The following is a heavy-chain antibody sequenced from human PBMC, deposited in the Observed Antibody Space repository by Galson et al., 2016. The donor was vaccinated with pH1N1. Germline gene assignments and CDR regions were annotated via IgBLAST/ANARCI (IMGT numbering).Heavy chain of an antibody. V-gene: IGHV1-46*01. Sequence: SVKVSCKASGYIFTRYYIHWLRQAPGQGLEWMAVMNPADGGSSYNQKFQGRVTLTRDTSTSSVYMPLPTLRSDDAAVYYCARRYYFDSWGQGTRVTVSS. CDR3: ARRYYFDS. CDR1: GYIFTRYY. J-gene: IGHJ4*02. CDR2: MNPADGGS. D-gene: IGHD3-9*01.